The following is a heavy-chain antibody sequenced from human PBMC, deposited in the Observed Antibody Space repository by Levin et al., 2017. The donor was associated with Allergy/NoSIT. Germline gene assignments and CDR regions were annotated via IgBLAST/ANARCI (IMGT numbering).Heavy chain of an antibody. D-gene: IGHD5-18*01. CDR1: GFSLSPSGTG. CDR3: ALDGQCTARSRNAGGGWLDP. V-gene: IGHV2-5*02. Sequence: SGPTLVKPTQTLTLTCTFSGFSLSPSGTGVGWVRQSSGQVLEWLALIYWDDDKRYSPSLKSRLTITNDTSKNQLSLTLTNMDPVDTATYHCALDGQCTARSRNAGGGWLDPWGQGSRVSVSS. CDR2: IYWDDDK. J-gene: IGHJ5*02.